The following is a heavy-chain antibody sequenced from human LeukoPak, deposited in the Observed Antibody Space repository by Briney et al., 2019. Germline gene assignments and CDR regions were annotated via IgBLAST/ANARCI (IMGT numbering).Heavy chain of an antibody. CDR3: ARDHSRIAVAGTGESYFDY. Sequence: PSETLSLTCTVSGDSVSSGSNYWSWIRQPAGKGLEWIGRIYNSWTTNYNPSLKSRVTISVDTSKNQFSLKLSSVTAADTAVYYCARDHSRIAVAGTGESYFDYWGQGTLVTVSS. D-gene: IGHD6-19*01. CDR2: IYNSWTT. J-gene: IGHJ4*02. V-gene: IGHV4-61*02. CDR1: GDSVSSGSNY.